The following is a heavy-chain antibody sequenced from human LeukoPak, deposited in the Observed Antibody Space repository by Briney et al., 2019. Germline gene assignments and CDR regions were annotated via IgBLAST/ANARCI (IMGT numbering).Heavy chain of an antibody. Sequence: ASVKVSCKASGYTFTGYYMHWVRQAPGQGLEWMGRINPNSGGTNYAQKFQGRVTMTRDTSISTAYMELSRLRSDDTAVYHCAISGPPSSGYYVYWGQGTLVTVSS. J-gene: IGHJ4*02. CDR1: GYTFTGYY. CDR2: INPNSGGT. CDR3: AISGPPSSGYYVY. D-gene: IGHD3-22*01. V-gene: IGHV1-2*06.